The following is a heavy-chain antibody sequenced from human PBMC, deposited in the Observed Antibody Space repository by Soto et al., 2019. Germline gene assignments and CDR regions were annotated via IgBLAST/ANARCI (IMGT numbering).Heavy chain of an antibody. Sequence: PGGSLRLSCAASGFTFSSYAMSWVRQAPGKGLEWVSAISGSGGSTYYADSVKGRFTISRDNSKNTLYLQMNSLRAEDTAVYYCAKDQWELLRVSQDFDYWGQGTLVTVSS. V-gene: IGHV3-23*01. CDR2: ISGSGGST. J-gene: IGHJ4*02. D-gene: IGHD1-26*01. CDR3: AKDQWELLRVSQDFDY. CDR1: GFTFSSYA.